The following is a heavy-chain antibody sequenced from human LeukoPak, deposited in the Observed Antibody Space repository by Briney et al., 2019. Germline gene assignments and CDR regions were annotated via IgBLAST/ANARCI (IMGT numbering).Heavy chain of an antibody. CDR1: GGSISSGGYY. CDR2: IYYSGST. J-gene: IGHJ6*02. V-gene: IGHV4-31*03. D-gene: IGHD2-15*01. CDR3: ARQVVAATYYYYGMDV. Sequence: PSETLSLTCTVSGGSISSGGYYWSWIRQHPGKGLEWIGYIYYSGSTYYNPSLKSRVTISVDTSKNQFSLKLSSVTAADTAVYYCARQVVAATYYYYGMDVWGQGTTVTVSS.